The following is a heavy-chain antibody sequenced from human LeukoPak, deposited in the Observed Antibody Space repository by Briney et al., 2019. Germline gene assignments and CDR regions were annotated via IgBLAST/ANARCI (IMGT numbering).Heavy chain of an antibody. CDR3: ARDLDIVVVPASWFYP. Sequence: PGGSLRLSCAASGFTFSTYSMNWVRQAPRRGLEWVSSISSSSKYIYYADSVKGRFTISRDDAKNSLSLQMNSLRAEDTAVYYCARDLDIVVVPASWFYPWGQGTLVTVSS. CDR1: GFTFSTYS. CDR2: ISSSSKYI. V-gene: IGHV3-21*01. J-gene: IGHJ5*02. D-gene: IGHD2-2*03.